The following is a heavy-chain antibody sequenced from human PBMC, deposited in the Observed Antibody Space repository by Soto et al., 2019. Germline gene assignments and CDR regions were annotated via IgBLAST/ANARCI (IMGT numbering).Heavy chain of an antibody. CDR2: INHSGST. D-gene: IGHD2-2*01. CDR1: GGSFSGYY. Sequence: PSETLSLTCAVYGGSFSGYYWSWIRQPPGKGLEWIGEINHSGSTNYNPSLKSRVTISVDTSKNQFSLKLSSVTAADTAVYYCARGPKPRYCSSTSCYGQLGWFVPWGQGTLVTVSS. J-gene: IGHJ5*02. CDR3: ARGPKPRYCSSTSCYGQLGWFVP. V-gene: IGHV4-34*01.